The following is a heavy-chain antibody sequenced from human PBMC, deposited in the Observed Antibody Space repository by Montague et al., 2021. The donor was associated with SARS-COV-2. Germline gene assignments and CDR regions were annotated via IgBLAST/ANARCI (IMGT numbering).Heavy chain of an antibody. Sequence: SLRLSCAASGFTFSDYYMSWIRQAPGKGLEWVSYISSSCSTIYYADSLKGRFTISRDNAKNSLYLQMNSLRAEDTAVYYCSSDIVVVPATMQNYYYGMDVGGQGTTGTVSS. CDR2: ISSSCSTI. CDR3: SSDIVVVPATMQNYYYGMDV. V-gene: IGHV3-11*01. D-gene: IGHD2-2*01. CDR1: GFTFSDYY. J-gene: IGHJ6*02.